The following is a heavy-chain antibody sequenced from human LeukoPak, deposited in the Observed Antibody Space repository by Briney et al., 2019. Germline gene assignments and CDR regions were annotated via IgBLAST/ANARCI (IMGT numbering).Heavy chain of an antibody. V-gene: IGHV1-18*01. CDR1: GYTFTSYG. CDR2: ISAYNGNT. D-gene: IGHD3-3*01. J-gene: IGHJ4*02. Sequence: EASVKVSCKASGYTFTSYGISWVRQAPGQGLEWMGWISAYNGNTNYAQKLQGRVTMTTDTSTSTAYMELRSLRSDDTAVYYCARDETTYYDFWSGYYIWVYWGQGTLVTVSS. CDR3: ARDETTYYDFWSGYYIWVY.